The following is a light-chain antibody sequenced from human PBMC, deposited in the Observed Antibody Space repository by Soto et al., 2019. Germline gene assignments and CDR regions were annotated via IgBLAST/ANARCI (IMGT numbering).Light chain of an antibody. CDR1: SSDVGGYNY. V-gene: IGLV2-14*01. CDR2: EVS. CDR3: YSYTRSSPLV. Sequence: QSALTQPASVSGSPGQTVTISCTGTSSDVGGYNYVSWYQQHPGKAPKLLIYEVSNRPSGVSTRFSGSKSGNTASLTISGLQGEDEADYYCYSYTRSSPLVFGGGTKLTVL. J-gene: IGLJ2*01.